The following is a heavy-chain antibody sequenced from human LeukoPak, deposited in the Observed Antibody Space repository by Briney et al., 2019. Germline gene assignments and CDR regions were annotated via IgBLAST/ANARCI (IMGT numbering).Heavy chain of an antibody. CDR1: GFTFSSYA. CDR3: ARGKYWFDP. CDR2: ISYDGSNK. V-gene: IGHV3-30*04. J-gene: IGHJ5*02. Sequence: GGSLRLSCAASGFTFSSYAMHWVRQAPGKGLEWVAVISYDGSNKYYADSVKGRFTISRDNSKNTLYLQMNSLRAEDTAVYYCARGKYWFDPWGEGTLVAVSS.